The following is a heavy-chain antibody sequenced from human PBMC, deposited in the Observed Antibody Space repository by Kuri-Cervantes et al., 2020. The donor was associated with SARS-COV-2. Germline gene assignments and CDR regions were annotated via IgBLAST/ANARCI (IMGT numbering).Heavy chain of an antibody. V-gene: IGHV3-23*01. D-gene: IGHD6-19*01. Sequence: GGSLRLSCAASGFTFSSYAMSWVRQAPGQGLEWVSGISDSGDSTNYADSVKGRFTISRDNSKNTVYLEMDSLRADDTAVYYCAKDQLEQWLVYYYYMDVWGKGNTVT. CDR1: GFTFSSYA. J-gene: IGHJ6*03. CDR2: ISDSGDST. CDR3: AKDQLEQWLVYYYYMDV.